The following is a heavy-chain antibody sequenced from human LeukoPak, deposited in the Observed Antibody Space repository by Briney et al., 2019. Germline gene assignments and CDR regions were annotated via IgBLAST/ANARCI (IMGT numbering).Heavy chain of an antibody. CDR2: INPNSGGT. V-gene: IGHV1-2*06. D-gene: IGHD3-3*01. J-gene: IGHJ4*02. CDR1: GYTFTGYY. CDR3: ARDEIFLEWLF. Sequence: ASVKVYCKASGYTFTGYYMHWVRQAPGQGLEWMGRINPNSGGTNYAQKFQGRVTMTRDTSISTAYMELSRLRSDDTAVYYCARDEIFLEWLFWGQGTLVTVSS.